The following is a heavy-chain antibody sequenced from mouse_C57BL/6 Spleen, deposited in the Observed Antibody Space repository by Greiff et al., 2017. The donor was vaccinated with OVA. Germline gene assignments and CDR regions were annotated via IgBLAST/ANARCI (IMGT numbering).Heavy chain of an antibody. CDR3: ARRALGDAMDY. CDR1: GYTFTSYW. CDR2: IYPSDSET. J-gene: IGHJ4*01. Sequence: QVQLQQSGAELVRPGSSVKLSCKASGYTFTSYWMDWVKQRPGQGLEWIGNIYPSDSETHYNQKFKDKATLTVDKSSSTAYMQLSSLTSEDSAVYYCARRALGDAMDYWGQGTSVTVSS. V-gene: IGHV1-61*01. D-gene: IGHD1-2*01.